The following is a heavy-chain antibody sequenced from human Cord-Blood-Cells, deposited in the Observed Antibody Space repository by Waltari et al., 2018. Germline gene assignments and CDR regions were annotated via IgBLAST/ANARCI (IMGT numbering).Heavy chain of an antibody. J-gene: IGHJ4*02. Sequence: SGFTFDDYTMHWVRQAPGKGLEWVSLISWDGGSTYYADSVKGRFTISRDNSKNSLYLQMNSLRTEDTALYYCAKENDYSNSLFDYWGQGTLVTVSS. D-gene: IGHD4-4*01. CDR1: GFTFDDYT. CDR3: AKENDYSNSLFDY. CDR2: ISWDGGST. V-gene: IGHV3-43*01.